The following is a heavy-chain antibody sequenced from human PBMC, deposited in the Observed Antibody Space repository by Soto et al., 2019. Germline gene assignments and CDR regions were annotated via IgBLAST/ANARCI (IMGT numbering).Heavy chain of an antibody. Sequence: EVQLVESGGDLVQPGGSLRLSCAASGINFNDYWMSWVRQAPGKGLEWVANIKEDGSSKYYVDSVKGRFTISRDNAKNSLYLQMNSLRAEDTALYYCASEIWYCFDHWGQGTPVTVSS. CDR2: IKEDGSSK. CDR1: GINFNDYW. J-gene: IGHJ4*02. V-gene: IGHV3-7*03. D-gene: IGHD2-8*02. CDR3: ASEIWYCFDH.